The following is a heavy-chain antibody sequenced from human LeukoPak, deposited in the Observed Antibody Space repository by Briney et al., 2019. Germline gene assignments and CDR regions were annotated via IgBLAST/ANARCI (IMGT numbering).Heavy chain of an antibody. CDR2: ISGSGVNT. Sequence: GGSLRLSCAASGFTFSNYATSWVRQAPGKGLQWVSTISGSGVNTYYADAVKGRFTISSDSSKSTLYLQMNSLKDEDTAVYYCAKVPHPNYFFDYWGQGTLVTVSS. CDR3: AKVPHPNYFFDY. J-gene: IGHJ4*02. CDR1: GFTFSNYA. V-gene: IGHV3-23*01.